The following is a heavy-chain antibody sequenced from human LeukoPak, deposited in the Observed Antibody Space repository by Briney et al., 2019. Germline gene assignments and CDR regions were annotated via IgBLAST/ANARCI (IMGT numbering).Heavy chain of an antibody. CDR2: INPNSGGT. CDR1: GYTFTGYY. CDR3: ARAPKVLWLSLDY. J-gene: IGHJ4*02. Sequence: ASVKVSCKASGYTFTGYYMHWVRQAPGQGLEWMGWINPNSGGTNYAQKFQGRVTMTRDTSISTAYMELSRLRSDDTAVYYCARAPKVLWLSLDYWGQGTLVTVSS. V-gene: IGHV1-2*02. D-gene: IGHD3-22*01.